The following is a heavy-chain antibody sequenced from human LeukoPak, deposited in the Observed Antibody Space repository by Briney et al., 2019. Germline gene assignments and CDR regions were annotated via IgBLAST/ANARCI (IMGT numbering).Heavy chain of an antibody. D-gene: IGHD3-10*01. CDR1: GFTFSSYG. CDR2: ISYDGSNK. J-gene: IGHJ4*02. Sequence: GRSLRLSCAASGFTFSSYGMHWVRQAPGKGLEWVAVISYDGSNKYYADSVKGRFTISRDNSKNTLYLQMNSLRAEDTAVYYCVREAWAYGSGSYYLRWGQGTLVTVSS. CDR3: VREAWAYGSGSYYLR. V-gene: IGHV3-30*03.